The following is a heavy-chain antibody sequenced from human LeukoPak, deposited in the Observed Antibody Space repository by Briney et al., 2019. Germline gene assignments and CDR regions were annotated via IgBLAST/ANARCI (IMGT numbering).Heavy chain of an antibody. D-gene: IGHD1-26*01. CDR3: ARGDPYSGSYWRIGVYFDY. J-gene: IGHJ4*02. CDR1: GDSISSGGYY. V-gene: IGHV4-31*03. CDR2: IYYSGST. Sequence: PSETLSLTCTVSGDSISSGGYYWSWIRQHPGKGLEWIGYIYYSGSTHYNPSLKSRVTISVDTSKNQFSLKLSSVTAADTAVYYCARGDPYSGSYWRIGVYFDYWGQGTLVTVSS.